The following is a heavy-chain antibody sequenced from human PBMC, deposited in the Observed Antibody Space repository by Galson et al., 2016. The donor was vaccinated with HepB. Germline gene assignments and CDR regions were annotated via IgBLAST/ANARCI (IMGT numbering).Heavy chain of an antibody. CDR3: AKDLTVTLHWFDP. D-gene: IGHD2-15*01. CDR1: GFTFSSYA. V-gene: IGHV3-23*01. CDR2: ISGSGTNT. J-gene: IGHJ5*02. Sequence: CAASGFTFSSYAMSWVRQAPGRGLEWVSLISGSGTNTYYADSVKGRFTISRDNSRNTLYLQMNSLRAEDTAVYYCAKDLTVTLHWFDPWGQGTLVTVSS.